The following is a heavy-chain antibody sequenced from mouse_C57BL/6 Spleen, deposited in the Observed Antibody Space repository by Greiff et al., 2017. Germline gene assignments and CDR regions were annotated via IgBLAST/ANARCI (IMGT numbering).Heavy chain of an antibody. V-gene: IGHV1-42*01. CDR3: ARYSNLCFDV. J-gene: IGHJ1*03. Sequence: VQLQQSGPELVKPGASVKISCKASGYSFTGYYMNWVKQSPEKSLEWIGEINPSTGGTTYNQKFKAKATLTVDKSSSTAYMQLQRLTSEDSAVXYCARYSNLCFDVWGTGTTVTVAS. CDR2: INPSTGGT. D-gene: IGHD2-5*01. CDR1: GYSFTGYY.